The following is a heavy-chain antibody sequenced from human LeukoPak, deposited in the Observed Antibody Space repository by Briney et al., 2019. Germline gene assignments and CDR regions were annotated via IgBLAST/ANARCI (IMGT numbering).Heavy chain of an antibody. V-gene: IGHV5-51*03. D-gene: IGHD6-13*01. CDR3: ARGLAADLRNAFDV. CDR1: GYTFSSYW. CDR2: IYPGDSDT. J-gene: IGHJ3*01. Sequence: GESLKIXCKGSGYTFSSYWIGWVRLMPGKGLESMGIIYPGDSDTRYSPSFQGQVTISADNSITTAYLQWSSLKASDTAMYYCARGLAADLRNAFDVWGQGTMVTVSS.